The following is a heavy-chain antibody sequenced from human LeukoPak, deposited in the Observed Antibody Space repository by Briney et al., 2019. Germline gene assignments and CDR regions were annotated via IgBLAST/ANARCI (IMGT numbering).Heavy chain of an antibody. CDR1: GRSFSGYY. D-gene: IGHD2-15*01. CDR3: ARAVIVVAAATQRNWFDP. J-gene: IGHJ5*02. V-gene: IGHV4-34*01. CDR2: INHSGIT. Sequence: SETLSLTCAVYGRSFSGYYWTWIRQTPGKGLEWIGEINHSGITDYNPSLRSRVTISVDTSKYQFSLELSSVTAADTAIYYCARAVIVVAAATQRNWFDPWGQGTLVTVSS.